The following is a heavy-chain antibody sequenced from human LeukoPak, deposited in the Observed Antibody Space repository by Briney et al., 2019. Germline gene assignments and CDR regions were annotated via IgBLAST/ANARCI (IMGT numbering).Heavy chain of an antibody. CDR1: VYTFTGYY. CDR2: INPNSGGT. D-gene: IGHD1-26*01. J-gene: IGHJ4*02. Sequence: RPSVKVSCTASVYTFTGYYMHWVRQAPGQGLEWMGWINPNSGGTNYAQNFQCRVTMTRDTSISTAYMELSRLRSDDTAVYYCARASVGSYFDYWGQGTLVTVSS. CDR3: ARASVGSYFDY. V-gene: IGHV1-2*02.